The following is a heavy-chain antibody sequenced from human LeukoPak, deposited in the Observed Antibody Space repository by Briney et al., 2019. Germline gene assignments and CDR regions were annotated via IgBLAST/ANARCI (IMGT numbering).Heavy chain of an antibody. J-gene: IGHJ6*02. CDR2: IYPGDSDT. V-gene: IGHV5-51*01. D-gene: IGHD6-19*01. Sequence: GESLKISCKGSGYSFTSCWIGWVRQMPGKGLEWMGIIYPGDSDTRYSPSFQGQVTISADKSISTAYLQWSSLKASDTAMYYCARVLTGLAVAGYYYYYGMDVWGQGTTVTVSS. CDR1: GYSFTSCW. CDR3: ARVLTGLAVAGYYYYYGMDV.